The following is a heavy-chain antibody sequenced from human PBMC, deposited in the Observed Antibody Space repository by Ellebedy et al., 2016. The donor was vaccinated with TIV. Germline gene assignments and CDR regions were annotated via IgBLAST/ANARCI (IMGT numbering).Heavy chain of an antibody. V-gene: IGHV4-34*01. CDR2: INHSGST. Sequence: MPSETLSLTCAVYGGSFSGYYWSWIRQPPGKGLEWIGEINHSGSTNYNPSLKSRVTISVDTSKNQFSLKLSSVTAADTAVYYCARHVMVDADAFDIWGQGTMVSVSS. CDR1: GGSFSGYY. CDR3: ARHVMVDADAFDI. J-gene: IGHJ3*02. D-gene: IGHD3-10*01.